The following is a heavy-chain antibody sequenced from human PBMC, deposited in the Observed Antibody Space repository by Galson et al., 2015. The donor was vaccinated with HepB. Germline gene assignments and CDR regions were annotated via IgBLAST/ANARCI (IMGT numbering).Heavy chain of an antibody. J-gene: IGHJ3*02. D-gene: IGHD4/OR15-4a*01. Sequence: SLRLSCAASDSTFSSYTMNWVRQTPGKGLQWVSYISTNGVTIHYADSVKGRFTIARDNAKNTMWLQMNSLRAEDTAVYYCATTKFGRGAYWTFDIWGQGTLVTVSS. V-gene: IGHV3-48*04. CDR3: ATTKFGRGAYWTFDI. CDR1: DSTFSSYT. CDR2: ISTNGVTI.